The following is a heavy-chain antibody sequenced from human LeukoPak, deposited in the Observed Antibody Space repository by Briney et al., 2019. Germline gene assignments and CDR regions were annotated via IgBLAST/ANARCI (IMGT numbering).Heavy chain of an antibody. V-gene: IGHV3-30*18. CDR1: GFTFSSYG. D-gene: IGHD2-2*01. Sequence: GGSLRLSCAASGFTFSSYGMHWVRQAPGKGLEWVAVISYDGTNKYYADSVKGRFTISRDNSKNTLYLQMNSLRADEDTAVYYCAKAPSPFLVVPAAMGYWGQGTLVTVSS. CDR3: AKAPSPFLVVPAAMGY. CDR2: ISYDGTNK. J-gene: IGHJ4*02.